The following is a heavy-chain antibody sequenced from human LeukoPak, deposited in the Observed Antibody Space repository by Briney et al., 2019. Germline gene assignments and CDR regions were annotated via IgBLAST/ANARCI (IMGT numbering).Heavy chain of an antibody. CDR2: IFHTGGT. V-gene: IGHV4-4*02. CDR1: GFTYSNVW. Sequence: GSLRLSCAASGFTYSNVWMNWVRQPPGKGLEWVGEIFHTGGTIYNPSFKNRLTTSVDKSKNQFSLNLTSVTAADTAVYYCALRPPSRWFDPWGQGILVTVSS. CDR3: ALRPPSRWFDP. J-gene: IGHJ5*02.